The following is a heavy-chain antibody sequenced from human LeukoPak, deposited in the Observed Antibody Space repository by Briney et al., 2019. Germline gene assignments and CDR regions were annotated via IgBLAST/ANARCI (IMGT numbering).Heavy chain of an antibody. Sequence: SETLSLTCTVSGVSISSSNSYWGWIRQPPGKGLEWIGSIYYTGNTYYNASLKSQVSISIDTSKNQFSLKLTAVTAADTSVYYCARQTGSGLFILPGGQGTLVTVSS. D-gene: IGHD3/OR15-3a*01. CDR3: ARQTGSGLFILP. J-gene: IGHJ4*02. V-gene: IGHV4-39*01. CDR1: GVSISSSNSY. CDR2: IYYTGNT.